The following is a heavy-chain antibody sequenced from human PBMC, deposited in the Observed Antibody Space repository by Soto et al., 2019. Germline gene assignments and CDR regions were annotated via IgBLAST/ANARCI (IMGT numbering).Heavy chain of an antibody. CDR2: ISYGGTT. J-gene: IGHJ3*01. CDR3: ARRQTDNRWAFDV. Sequence: QVQLQESGPGLVKPSQTLSLDCNVFAASITSAGYYWSWIRQHPGKGLEWIGYISYGGTTYYNPSLRSRITISVDTSKNQYPLKLTSVTAADTALYYCARRQTDNRWAFDVWGQGTMVTVSS. V-gene: IGHV4-31*03. D-gene: IGHD1-1*01. CDR1: AASITSAGYY.